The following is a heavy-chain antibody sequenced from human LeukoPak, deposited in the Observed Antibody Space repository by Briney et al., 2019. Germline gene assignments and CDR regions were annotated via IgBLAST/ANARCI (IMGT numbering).Heavy chain of an antibody. CDR1: GYTFTSYG. Sequence: ASVKVSCKASGYTFTSYGISWVRQAPGQGLEWMGWISGYNGNTDYAQKLQGRVTMTTDTSTSTVYMELRSLRSDDTAVYYCARGVDYDFWSGNNWFDPWGQGTLVTVSS. J-gene: IGHJ5*02. CDR3: ARGVDYDFWSGNNWFDP. CDR2: ISGYNGNT. V-gene: IGHV1-18*01. D-gene: IGHD3-3*01.